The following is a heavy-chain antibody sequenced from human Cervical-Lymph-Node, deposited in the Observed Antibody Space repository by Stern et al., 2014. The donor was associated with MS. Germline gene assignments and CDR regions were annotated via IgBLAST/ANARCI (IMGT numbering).Heavy chain of an antibody. Sequence: EVQLLESGGDLVQPGGSLRLSCAASGFTFGNYAMSWVRQAPGKGLEWVSAITGSGVHTYYADSVEGRFTISRDTSKNTLFLQMTSLRAEDTAIYYCARDVSGSSGMYTDYWGQGTLVTVSS. CDR2: ITGSGVHT. CDR1: GFTFGNYA. V-gene: IGHV3-23*01. CDR3: ARDVSGSSGMYTDY. J-gene: IGHJ4*02. D-gene: IGHD6-19*01.